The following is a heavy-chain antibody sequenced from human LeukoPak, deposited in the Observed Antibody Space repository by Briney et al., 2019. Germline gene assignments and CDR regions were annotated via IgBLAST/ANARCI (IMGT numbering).Heavy chain of an antibody. V-gene: IGHV3-15*01. CDR2: IRGKIDGGTT. Sequence: GGSLRLSCAASGFTFSSYWMHWVRQVPGKGLEWVGRIRGKIDGGTTDYAAPVKGRFTISRDDSESTLYLHLTSLQIEDAAMYYCTTMGGNNWFDWYFDLWGRGTLVTVYS. CDR3: TTMGGNNWFDWYFDL. CDR1: GFTFSSYW. J-gene: IGHJ2*01. D-gene: IGHD1-1*01.